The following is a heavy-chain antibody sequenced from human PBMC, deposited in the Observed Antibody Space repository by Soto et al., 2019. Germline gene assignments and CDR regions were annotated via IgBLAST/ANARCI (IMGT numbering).Heavy chain of an antibody. V-gene: IGHV4-34*01. Sequence: QVRLQQWGAGLLKPSETLSLTCAVYGGSFSGYYWAWIRQPPGKGLEWMGEVNQSGSSNDNPSLKSRVTISVDTSTKQFSLKLTSVSAADTAVYYCARGHSTSGFDFWGQGTLVTVSS. CDR1: GGSFSGYY. D-gene: IGHD2-2*01. J-gene: IGHJ4*02. CDR3: ARGHSTSGFDF. CDR2: VNQSGSS.